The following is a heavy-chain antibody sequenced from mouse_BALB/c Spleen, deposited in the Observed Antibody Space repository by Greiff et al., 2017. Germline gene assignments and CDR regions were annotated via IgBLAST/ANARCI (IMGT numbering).Heavy chain of an antibody. CDR1: GYTFTDYE. CDR3: TEGYYGNYAWFAY. V-gene: IGHV1-15*01. J-gene: IGHJ3*01. CDR2: IHPGSGGT. Sequence: VQGVESGAELVRPGASVKLSCKALGYTFTDYEMHWVKQTPVHGLEWIGAIHPGSGGTAYNQKFKGKATLTADKSSSTAYMELSSLTSEDSAVYYCTEGYYGNYAWFAYWGQGTLVTVSA. D-gene: IGHD2-1*01.